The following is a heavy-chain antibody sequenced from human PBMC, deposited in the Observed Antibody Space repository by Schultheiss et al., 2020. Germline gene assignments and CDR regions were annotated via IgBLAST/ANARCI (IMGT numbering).Heavy chain of an antibody. CDR2: ITAHNGNT. J-gene: IGHJ1*01. CDR3: VREGETDVYIYFQH. Sequence: ASVKVSCKAPGYTFLNYGVSWVRQAPGQGLEWMGWITAHNGNTKYAQKIWDRVTMTTDTSTGTVYMELRSLRSDDTAVYYCVREGETDVYIYFQHWGPGTLITVSS. D-gene: IGHD3-16*01. CDR1: GYTFLNYG. V-gene: IGHV1-18*01.